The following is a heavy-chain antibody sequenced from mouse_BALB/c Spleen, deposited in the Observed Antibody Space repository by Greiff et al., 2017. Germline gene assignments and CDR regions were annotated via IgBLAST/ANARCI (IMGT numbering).Heavy chain of an antibody. Sequence: QVQLQQSGAELVRPGTSVKVSCKASGYAFTNYLIEWVKQRPGQGLEWIGVINPGSGGTNYNEKFKGKATLTADKSSSTAYMQLSSLTSDDSAVYFCARRWDEGYFDYWGQGTTLTVSS. CDR3: ARRWDEGYFDY. CDR2: INPGSGGT. V-gene: IGHV1-54*03. CDR1: GYAFTNYL. D-gene: IGHD4-1*01. J-gene: IGHJ2*01.